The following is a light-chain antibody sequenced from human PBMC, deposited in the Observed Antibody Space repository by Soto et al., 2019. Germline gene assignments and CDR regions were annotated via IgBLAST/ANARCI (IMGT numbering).Light chain of an antibody. J-gene: IGKJ3*01. V-gene: IGKV3-11*01. CDR2: DAS. CDR3: QQRRYWPLS. CDR1: QSISTY. Sequence: EFVLIQSPATLSLSPGERATLSCRASQSISTYLAWYQQKPGQPPRLLIYDASNRATGIPARFSGDGSGTDLTLTMGSLEPEDFAVYYCQQRRYWPLSFGPGTKVEIK.